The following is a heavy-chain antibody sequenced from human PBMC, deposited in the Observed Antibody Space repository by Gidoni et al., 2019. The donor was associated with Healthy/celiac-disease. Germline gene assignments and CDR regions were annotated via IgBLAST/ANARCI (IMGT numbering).Heavy chain of an antibody. J-gene: IGHJ4*02. V-gene: IGHV3-23*01. CDR3: AKDPSSGDGFWSGYYPFDY. CDR2: IIGSGGST. D-gene: IGHD3-3*01. CDR1: GFTFSSYA. Sequence: EVQLLASGGGLVQPGGSLRLSCAASGFTFSSYAMSWVRQAPGKGLEGVSAIIGSGGSTYSADSVKVRFTISRDKSNNTLYLQMNSLRAEDTAVYYCAKDPSSGDGFWSGYYPFDYWGQGTLVTVSS.